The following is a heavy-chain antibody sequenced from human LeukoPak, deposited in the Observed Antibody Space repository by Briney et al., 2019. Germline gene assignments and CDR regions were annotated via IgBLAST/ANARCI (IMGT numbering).Heavy chain of an antibody. CDR3: ARSTPSLDS. Sequence: GGSLRLSCAASGFTFSNYWMTWVRQAPGKVLEWVANIKQDESEKYYLDSVKGRFTISRDNAKKSLFLQMNSLRAEDTAVYYCARSTPSLDSWGQGTLVTVSS. J-gene: IGHJ4*02. CDR1: GFTFSNYW. CDR2: IKQDESEK. V-gene: IGHV3-7*01. D-gene: IGHD5/OR15-5a*01.